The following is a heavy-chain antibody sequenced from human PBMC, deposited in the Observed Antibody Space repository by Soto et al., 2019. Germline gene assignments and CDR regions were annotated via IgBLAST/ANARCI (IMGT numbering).Heavy chain of an antibody. CDR3: AYLEPAAADYYYGMDV. CDR1: GYTFTGYY. D-gene: IGHD2-2*01. CDR2: INPNSGGT. V-gene: IGHV1-2*02. J-gene: IGHJ6*02. Sequence: ASVKVSCKASGYTFTGYYMHWVRQAPGQGLEWMGWINPNSGGTNYAQKFQGRVTMTRDTSISTAYMELSRLRSDDTAVYYCAYLEPAAADYYYGMDVWGQGTTVTVSS.